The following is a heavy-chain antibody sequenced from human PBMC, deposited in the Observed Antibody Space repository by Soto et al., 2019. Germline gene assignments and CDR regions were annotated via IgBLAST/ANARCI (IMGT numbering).Heavy chain of an antibody. CDR1: GDSINNYY. CDR2: IYHSGST. Sequence: PSETLSLTCTVSGDSINNYYWSWIRQPPGKGLEWIGYIYHSGSTDYNPSLKSRVTISLDTSMNYFSLRLSSVTAADTAVYYCARGQRFSDWFDPWGQGTLVTVSS. CDR3: ARGQRFSDWFDP. V-gene: IGHV4-59*12. D-gene: IGHD3-3*01. J-gene: IGHJ5*02.